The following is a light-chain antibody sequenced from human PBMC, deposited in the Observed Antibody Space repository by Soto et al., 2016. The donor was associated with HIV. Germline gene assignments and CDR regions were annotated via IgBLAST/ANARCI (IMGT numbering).Light chain of an antibody. CDR3: QLFPNFSPG. CDR2: DAS. J-gene: IGKJ4*01. V-gene: IGKV1-33*01. Sequence: DIQMTQSPSSLCASVGDRVTIPYQASQDINNPLNWYQQKPGKAPKFLISDASNLETGVPSRFSGSRSEPALNLTVTSLQAEDLEIYYCQLFPNFSPGLGGGTKVEMK. CDR1: QDINNP.